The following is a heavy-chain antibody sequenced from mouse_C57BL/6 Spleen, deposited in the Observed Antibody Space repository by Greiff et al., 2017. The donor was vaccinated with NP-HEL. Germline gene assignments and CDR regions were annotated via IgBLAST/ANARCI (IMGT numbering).Heavy chain of an antibody. Sequence: VQLQQSGAELVKPGASVKISCKASGYAFSSYWMNWVKQRPGKGLEWIGQIYPGDGDTNYNGKFKGKATLTADKSSSTAYMQLSSLTSEDSAVYFCARPSYYDYDVDYLDYWGQGTTLTVAS. CDR3: ARPSYYDYDVDYLDY. V-gene: IGHV1-80*01. CDR2: IYPGDGDT. D-gene: IGHD2-4*01. J-gene: IGHJ2*01. CDR1: GYAFSSYW.